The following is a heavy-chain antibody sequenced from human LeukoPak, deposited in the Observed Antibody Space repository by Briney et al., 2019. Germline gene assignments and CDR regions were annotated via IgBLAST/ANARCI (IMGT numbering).Heavy chain of an antibody. Sequence: GGSLRLSCVASGFSFSTYAMSWVRQAPGKGLVWLSAISDSGGTTYYADSVKGRFTISRDNSKNTLYLQVNSLRAEDTALYYCAKGVRSGTYYNCFDPWGQGTLVTVSS. J-gene: IGHJ5*02. CDR3: AKGVRSGTYYNCFDP. D-gene: IGHD1-26*01. CDR2: ISDSGGTT. CDR1: GFSFSTYA. V-gene: IGHV3-23*01.